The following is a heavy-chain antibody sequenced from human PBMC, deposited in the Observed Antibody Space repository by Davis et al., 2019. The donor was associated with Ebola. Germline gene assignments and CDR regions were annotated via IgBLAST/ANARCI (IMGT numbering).Heavy chain of an antibody. V-gene: IGHV3-30*03. CDR1: GFTFSSYG. J-gene: IGHJ4*02. CDR3: ARSFYSSGWYPPFDY. CDR2: ISYDGSNK. Sequence: PGGSLRLSCAASGFTFSSYGMHWVRQAPGKGLEWVAVISYDGSNKYYADSVKGRFTISRDNSKNTLYLQMNSLRAEDTAVYYCARSFYSSGWYPPFDYWGQGTLVTVSS. D-gene: IGHD6-19*01.